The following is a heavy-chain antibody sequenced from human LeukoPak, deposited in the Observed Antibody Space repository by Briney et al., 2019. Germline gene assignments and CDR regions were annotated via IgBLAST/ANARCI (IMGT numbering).Heavy chain of an antibody. CDR3: ARGPFGDYVDY. J-gene: IGHJ4*02. Sequence: SETLSLTCTVSGGSISSYYWSWIRQPPGKGLEWIGGINHSGSTNYNPSLKSRVTISVDTSKNQFSLKLSSVTAADTAVYYCARGPFGDYVDYWGQGTLVTVSS. D-gene: IGHD3-10*01. CDR1: GGSISSYY. CDR2: INHSGST. V-gene: IGHV4-34*01.